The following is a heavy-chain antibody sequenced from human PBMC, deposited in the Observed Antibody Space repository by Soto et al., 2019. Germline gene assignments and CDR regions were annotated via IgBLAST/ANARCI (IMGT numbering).Heavy chain of an antibody. Sequence: SETLSLTCTVSGGSISSYYWNWIRQPPGKGLEWIGYIYNSGSTNYNPSLKSRVTISVDTSKNQFFLKLRSVTAADTAVYYCARSDYSDYPVTWGQGTLVTVSS. CDR3: ARSDYSDYPVT. D-gene: IGHD4-17*01. J-gene: IGHJ5*02. CDR2: IYNSGST. V-gene: IGHV4-59*08. CDR1: GGSISSYY.